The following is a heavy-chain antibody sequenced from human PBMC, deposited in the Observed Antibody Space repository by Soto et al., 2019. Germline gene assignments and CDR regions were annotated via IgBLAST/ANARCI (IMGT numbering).Heavy chain of an antibody. V-gene: IGHV1-46*02. CDR2: IHPSGGGT. CDR1: GYTFNTYY. Sequence: QVQLVQSGAEVRKPGASVKVSCKPSGYTFNTYYLHWLRQAPGQALEWMGVIHPSGGGTTYAQKFLGRVTVTRDTSTTTVFMELSSLRSDDTAVYYCARVGPIAVVTASFDYWGQGTLVTVSS. CDR3: ARVGPIAVVTASFDY. J-gene: IGHJ4*02. D-gene: IGHD2-21*02.